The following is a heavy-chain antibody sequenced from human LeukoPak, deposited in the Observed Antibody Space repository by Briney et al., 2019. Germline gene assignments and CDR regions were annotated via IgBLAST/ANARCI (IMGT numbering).Heavy chain of an antibody. CDR1: GFTFTSYP. J-gene: IGHJ3*02. V-gene: IGHV3-23*01. CDR3: AKDGVATQHALDI. Sequence: GGSLRLSCAASGFTFTSYPMTWVRQAPGKGLEWVSGVSGSGDRTYYADSVKGRFSISRDNSRNTLYLQMNSLRAEDTAVYYCAKDGVATQHALDIWGHGTMVTVSS. D-gene: IGHD5-12*01. CDR2: VSGSGDRT.